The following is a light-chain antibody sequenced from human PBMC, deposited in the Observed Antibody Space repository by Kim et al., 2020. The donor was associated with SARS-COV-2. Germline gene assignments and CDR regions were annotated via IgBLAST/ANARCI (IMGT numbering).Light chain of an antibody. V-gene: IGLV1-40*01. CDR2: DNS. CDR3: QSYDSSLSALYV. J-gene: IGLJ1*01. Sequence: VTISCTGRSSNIGAGYGVHWYQQLPGTAPKLLIYDNSNRPSGVPDRFSGSKSGTSASLAITGLQAEDEADYYCQSYDSSLSALYVFGTGTKVTVL. CDR1: SSNIGAGYG.